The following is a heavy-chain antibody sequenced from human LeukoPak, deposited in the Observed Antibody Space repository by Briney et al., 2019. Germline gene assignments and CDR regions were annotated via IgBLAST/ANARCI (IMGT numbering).Heavy chain of an antibody. J-gene: IGHJ5*01. CDR3: AAAIRFCTDGSCFYSRESWFDS. Sequence: SVKVSCKTSGFTFSDSAVQWVRQAQGQHLEWIGWIVVGSGDMDHAQRFKERVTFTRDMSTSTVYMELSSLRSDDTAVYYCAAAIRFCTDGSCFYSRESWFDSWGQGTLVTVSS. V-gene: IGHV1-58*01. CDR2: IVVGSGDM. CDR1: GFTFSDSA. D-gene: IGHD2-8*01.